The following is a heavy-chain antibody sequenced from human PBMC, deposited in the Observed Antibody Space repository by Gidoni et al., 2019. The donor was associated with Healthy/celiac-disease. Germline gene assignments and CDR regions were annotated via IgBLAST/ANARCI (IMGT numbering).Heavy chain of an antibody. J-gene: IGHJ4*02. CDR2: ISYDGSNK. CDR3: ARDGIDRQLWPLAGDY. Sequence: QVQLVESGGGVVQPGRSLRLSCAASGFTFRSYAMHWVRQAPGKGLEWVAVISYDGSNKYYADSVKGRFTISRDNSKNTLYLQMNSLRAEDTAVYYCARDGIDRQLWPLAGDYWGQGTLVTVSS. V-gene: IGHV3-30*04. CDR1: GFTFRSYA. D-gene: IGHD5-18*01.